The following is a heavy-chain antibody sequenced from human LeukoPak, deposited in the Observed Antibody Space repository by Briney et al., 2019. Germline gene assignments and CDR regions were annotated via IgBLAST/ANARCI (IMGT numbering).Heavy chain of an antibody. CDR3: TTYRLYGSGSYQVDS. Sequence: GGSLRLSCAASGFTFTNAWMSWVRQAPGKGLEWVGRIKSKTDGGTTDYAAPVKGRFTISRDDSKNTLYLQMNSLKTEDTAVYSCTTYRLYGSGSYQVDSWGQGTLVTVSS. V-gene: IGHV3-15*01. CDR2: IKSKTDGGTT. D-gene: IGHD3-10*01. CDR1: GFTFTNAW. J-gene: IGHJ4*02.